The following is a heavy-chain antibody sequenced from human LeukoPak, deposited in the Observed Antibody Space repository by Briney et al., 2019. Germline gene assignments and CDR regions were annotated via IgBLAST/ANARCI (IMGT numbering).Heavy chain of an antibody. CDR2: INPNSGNT. V-gene: IGHV1-8*02. CDR3: ASVGRGIAARRAFPSYYMDV. D-gene: IGHD6-6*01. CDR1: EYTFTGYY. Sequence: ASVKVSCKASEYTFTGYYMHWVRQAPGQGLEWMGRINPNSGNTGYAQKFQGRVTMTRNTSISTAYMELSSLRSEDTAVYYCASVGRGIAARRAFPSYYMDVWGKGTTVTVSS. J-gene: IGHJ6*03.